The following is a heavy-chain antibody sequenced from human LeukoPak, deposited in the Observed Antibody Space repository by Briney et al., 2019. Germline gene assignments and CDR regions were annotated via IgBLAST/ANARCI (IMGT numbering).Heavy chain of an antibody. CDR3: ASGRGDY. D-gene: IGHD1-26*01. V-gene: IGHV3-23*03. CDR1: GFTFSNYG. J-gene: IGHJ4*02. CDR2: IYTGGNT. Sequence: PGGSLRLSCAASGFTFSNYGVTWVRQAPGKGLEWVSVIYTGGNTHYADSVKGRFTISRDNSKNTLYLQMNSLRADDTAVYYCASGRGDYWGQGTLVTVSS.